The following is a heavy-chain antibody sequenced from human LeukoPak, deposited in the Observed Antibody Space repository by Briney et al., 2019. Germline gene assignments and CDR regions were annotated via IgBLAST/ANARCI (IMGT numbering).Heavy chain of an antibody. CDR1: GYTFTSYW. Sequence: GESLKISCXGSGYTFTSYWIGWVRQMPGKGLEWMWIIYPGDSDTRYSPSFQGQVTISADKSINTAYLQWSTLKASDTAIYYCARGYYYDSSGYPDYWGQGTLVTVSS. V-gene: IGHV5-51*01. D-gene: IGHD3-22*01. J-gene: IGHJ4*02. CDR2: IYPGDSDT. CDR3: ARGYYYDSSGYPDY.